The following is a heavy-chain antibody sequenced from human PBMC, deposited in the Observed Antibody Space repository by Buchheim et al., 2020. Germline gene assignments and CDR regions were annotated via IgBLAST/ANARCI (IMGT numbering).Heavy chain of an antibody. CDR2: ISYDGSNK. D-gene: IGHD1-26*01. Sequence: QVQLVESGGGVVQPGRSLRPSCAASGFTFSSYGMHWVRQAPGKGLEWVAVISYDGSNKYYADSVKGRFTISRDNSKNTLYLQMNSLRAEDTAVYYCAKDQGGKQSGSYYNGGNLFDYWGQGTL. J-gene: IGHJ4*02. CDR1: GFTFSSYG. V-gene: IGHV3-30*18. CDR3: AKDQGGKQSGSYYNGGNLFDY.